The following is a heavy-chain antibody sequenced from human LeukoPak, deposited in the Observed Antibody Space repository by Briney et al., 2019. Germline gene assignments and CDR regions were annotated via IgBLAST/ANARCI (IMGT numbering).Heavy chain of an antibody. CDR2: INHSGST. CDR3: ARGIVVVPAAISGAPNYYYYMDV. J-gene: IGHJ6*03. Sequence: SETLSLTCAVYGGSFSGYYWSWIRQPPGKGLEWIGEINHSGSTNYDPSLKSRVTISVDTSKNQFSLKLSSVTAADTAVYYCARGIVVVPAAISGAPNYYYYMDVWGKGTTVTVSS. V-gene: IGHV4-34*01. CDR1: GGSFSGYY. D-gene: IGHD2-2*01.